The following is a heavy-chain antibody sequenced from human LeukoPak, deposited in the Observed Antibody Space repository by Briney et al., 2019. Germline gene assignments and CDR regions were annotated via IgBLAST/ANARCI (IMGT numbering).Heavy chain of an antibody. CDR1: GGSISSYY. Sequence: SETLSLTCTVSGGSISSYYWSWIRQPPGKGLEWIGYIYYSGSTNYNPSLKSRVTISVDTSKNQFSLKLSSVTAADTAVYYCARHGDGYNYYFDYWGQGTLVTVSS. CDR3: ARHGDGYNYYFDY. V-gene: IGHV4-59*08. CDR2: IYYSGST. J-gene: IGHJ4*02. D-gene: IGHD5-24*01.